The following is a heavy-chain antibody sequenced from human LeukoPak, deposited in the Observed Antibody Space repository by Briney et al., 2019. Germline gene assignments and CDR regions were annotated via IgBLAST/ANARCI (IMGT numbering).Heavy chain of an antibody. D-gene: IGHD6-13*01. CDR2: ISSSSNTI. CDR3: ASGYRTSWYGFDY. V-gene: IGHV3-11*01. Sequence: GGSLGLSCAASGFTFSDYYMSWIRQAPGKGLEWVSYISSSSNTIYYADSLKGRFTVSRDNAKNSLYLQLNSLRADDTAVYYCASGYRTSWYGFDYWGQGTLVTVSS. J-gene: IGHJ4*02. CDR1: GFTFSDYY.